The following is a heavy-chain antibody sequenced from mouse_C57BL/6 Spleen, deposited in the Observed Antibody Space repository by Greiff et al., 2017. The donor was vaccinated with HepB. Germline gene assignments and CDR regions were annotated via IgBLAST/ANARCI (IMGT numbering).Heavy chain of an antibody. D-gene: IGHD4-1*01. CDR2: INPNNGGT. J-gene: IGHJ3*01. Sequence: EVQLQQSGPELVKPGASVKMSCKASGYTFTDYNMHWVKQSHGKSLEWIGYINPNNGGTSYNQKFKGKATLTVNKSSITAYMELRSLTSEASAVYYCARPELGAWFAYWGQGTLVTVSA. CDR3: ARPELGAWFAY. V-gene: IGHV1-22*01. CDR1: GYTFTDYN.